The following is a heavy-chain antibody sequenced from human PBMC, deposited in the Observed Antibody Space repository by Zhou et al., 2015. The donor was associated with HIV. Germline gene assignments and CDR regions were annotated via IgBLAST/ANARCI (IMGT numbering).Heavy chain of an antibody. D-gene: IGHD3-3*01. V-gene: IGHV1-18*01. CDR1: GYSSTTYG. CDR2: ISIYSGNT. J-gene: IGHJ6*02. Sequence: QDQLVQSGAEVKKPGASVKVSCKASGYSSTTYGISWVRQAPGQGLEWMGWISIYSGNTNYAQKFQGRVTMTTDTSTSTAYMEVRSLRSDDTAVYYCARSQAIFGVPNHYYGMDVWGQGTTVTVSS. CDR3: ARSQAIFGVPNHYYGMDV.